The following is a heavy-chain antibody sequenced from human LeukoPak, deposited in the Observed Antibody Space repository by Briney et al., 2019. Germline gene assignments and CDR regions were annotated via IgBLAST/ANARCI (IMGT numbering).Heavy chain of an antibody. V-gene: IGHV3-23*01. D-gene: IGHD6-6*01. CDR1: GFTFTNYV. J-gene: IGHJ4*02. Sequence: QSGGSLRLSCAASGFTFTNYVMSWVRQAPGKGLEWVSAISDDGRSTYYADSVKGRFTISRDNSKNTLYLQMNNLRVEDTAFYYCAKRVPYSSSSVYFDCWGQGTLVTVSS. CDR2: ISDDGRST. CDR3: AKRVPYSSSSVYFDC.